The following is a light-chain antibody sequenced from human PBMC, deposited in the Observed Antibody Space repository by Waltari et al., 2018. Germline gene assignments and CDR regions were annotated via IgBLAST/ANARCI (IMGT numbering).Light chain of an antibody. V-gene: IGLV1-44*01. CDR2: SND. CDR1: RSNLGSNP. J-gene: IGLJ2*01. Sequence: QSVLTQPPSASGTPGQRVTISCSGSRSNLGSNPVNWYQQLPGAAPKLLLYSNDRRPSGVPDRFSGSKSGTSASLDISGLQSEDEADYYCATWDDSLNGQLFGGGTKLTVL. CDR3: ATWDDSLNGQL.